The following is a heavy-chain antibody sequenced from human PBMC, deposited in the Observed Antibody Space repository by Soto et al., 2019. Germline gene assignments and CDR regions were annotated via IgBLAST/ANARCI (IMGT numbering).Heavy chain of an antibody. V-gene: IGHV1-69*06. D-gene: IGHD2-15*01. CDR1: GGTFSSYA. J-gene: IGHJ5*02. CDR2: IIPIFGTA. CDR3: ARPHIGIGIKAGRWFDP. Sequence: SVKVSCKASGGTFSSYAISCLRQAPGQGLEWMGGIIPIFGTANYAQKFQGRVTITADKSTSTAYMELSSLRSEDTAVYYCARPHIGIGIKAGRWFDPWGQGPLVTVPS.